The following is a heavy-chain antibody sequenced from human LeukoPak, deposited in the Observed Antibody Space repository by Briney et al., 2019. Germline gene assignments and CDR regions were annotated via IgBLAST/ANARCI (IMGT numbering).Heavy chain of an antibody. Sequence: GASVTVSCKASGYTFTGYYIHWVRQAPGQGLEWMGWSNPNSGGTYYAQSFQDRVTMTRDTSISTAYMELSRLRSDDTAVYYCARAALGVWFGEPLGGPTEYWGQGTLVTVSS. V-gene: IGHV1-2*02. J-gene: IGHJ4*02. CDR2: SNPNSGGT. D-gene: IGHD3-10*01. CDR1: GYTFTGYY. CDR3: ARAALGVWFGEPLGGPTEY.